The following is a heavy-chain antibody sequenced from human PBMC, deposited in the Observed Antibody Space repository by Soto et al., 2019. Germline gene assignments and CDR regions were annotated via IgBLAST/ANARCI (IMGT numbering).Heavy chain of an antibody. D-gene: IGHD3-3*01. J-gene: IGHJ4*02. CDR1: GGSISNYY. CDR2: IDTSGST. CDR3: ARGGQDFWSGPFDY. Sequence: SETRSRTCTVSGGSISNYYCNWIGQPAGKGLEWIGRIDTSGSTNYNPSLKSRVTMSVDTSKQEFSLKLSSVTAADTALYYCARGGQDFWSGPFDYWGRGALVTVSS. V-gene: IGHV4-4*07.